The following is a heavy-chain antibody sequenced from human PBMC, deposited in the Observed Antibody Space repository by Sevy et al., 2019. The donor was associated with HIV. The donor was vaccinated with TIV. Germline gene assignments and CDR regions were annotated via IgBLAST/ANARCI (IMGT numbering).Heavy chain of an antibody. CDR1: GYTFTSYG. Sequence: ASVKVSCKASGYTFTSYGISWVRQAPGQGLEWMGWISAYNGNTNYAQKLRGRVTMTTDTSTSTAYMELRSLRSDNTAVYYCARDQRHNPYYYDSSGCPGAYYYYYGMDVWGQGTTVTVSS. D-gene: IGHD3-22*01. CDR2: ISAYNGNT. V-gene: IGHV1-18*04. CDR3: ARDQRHNPYYYDSSGCPGAYYYYYGMDV. J-gene: IGHJ6*02.